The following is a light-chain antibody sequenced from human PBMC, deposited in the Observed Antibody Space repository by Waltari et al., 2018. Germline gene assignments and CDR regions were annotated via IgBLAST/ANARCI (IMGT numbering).Light chain of an antibody. CDR3: QSYDSSLSGCV. CDR1: SSNIGSGYD. CDR2: NTT. Sequence: QSVPTPPPSVSGAPGQRVTISCIGSSSNIGSGYDVHWYQQLPGRAPNILSSNTTHRPSGVPALFSGSKSGTSASLAITGLQAEYDADYYCQSYDSSLSGCVFGTGTKFTVL. J-gene: IGLJ1*01. V-gene: IGLV1-40*01.